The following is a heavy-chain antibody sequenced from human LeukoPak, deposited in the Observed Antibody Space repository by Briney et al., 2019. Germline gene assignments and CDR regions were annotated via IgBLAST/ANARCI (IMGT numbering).Heavy chain of an antibody. CDR2: IHPGDSDT. Sequence: GESLKISCKDSGYSFATYWIGWVRQMPGKGLEWMGIIHPGDSDTTYGPSFQGQVTISADKSISTAYLQWSSLKASDTAMYYCARLRSSSWQNWFDPWGQGTLVTVSS. J-gene: IGHJ5*02. D-gene: IGHD2-2*01. V-gene: IGHV5-51*01. CDR1: GYSFATYW. CDR3: ARLRSSSWQNWFDP.